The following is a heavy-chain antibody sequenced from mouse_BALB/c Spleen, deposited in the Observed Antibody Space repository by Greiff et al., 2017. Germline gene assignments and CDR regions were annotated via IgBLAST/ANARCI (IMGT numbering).Heavy chain of an antibody. CDR3: ATTTLYAMDY. Sequence: EVQRVESGPELVKPGASVKMSCKASGYTFTSYVMHWVKQKPGQGLEWIGYINPYNDGTKYNEKFKGKATLTSDKSSSTAYMELSSLTSEDSAVYYCATTTLYAMDYWGQGTSVTVSS. CDR1: GYTFTSYV. CDR2: INPYNDGT. J-gene: IGHJ4*01. V-gene: IGHV1-14*01. D-gene: IGHD2-12*01.